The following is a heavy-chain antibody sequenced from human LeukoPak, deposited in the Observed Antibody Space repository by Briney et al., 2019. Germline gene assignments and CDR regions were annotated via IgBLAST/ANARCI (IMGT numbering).Heavy chain of an antibody. V-gene: IGHV3-11*01. J-gene: IGHJ4*02. CDR1: GFTFNDYY. CDR2: ISGSGSTI. Sequence: ESGGSLRLSCAASGFTFNDYYMNWIRQAPGKGLEWVSYISGSGSTIYYADSVKGRFTISRDNARNSLYLQMNSLRAEDTAVYYCAKDGTGIAVAGPFDYWGQGTVVTVSS. CDR3: AKDGTGIAVAGPFDY. D-gene: IGHD6-19*01.